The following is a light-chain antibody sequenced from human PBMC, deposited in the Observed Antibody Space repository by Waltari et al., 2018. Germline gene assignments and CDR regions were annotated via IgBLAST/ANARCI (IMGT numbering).Light chain of an antibody. CDR1: SSAVRRYDI. J-gene: IGLJ3*02. CDR3: CSYAGNYVWV. Sequence: QSALPQPAAVSGSPGQSVTISCTGASSAVRRYDIVSWYQHHPGNAPKLVISDVSKRPSGVSDRFSGSKSGDTASLTISGLQFEDEADYYCCSYAGNYVWVFGGGTRLTVL. CDR2: DVS. V-gene: IGLV2-23*02.